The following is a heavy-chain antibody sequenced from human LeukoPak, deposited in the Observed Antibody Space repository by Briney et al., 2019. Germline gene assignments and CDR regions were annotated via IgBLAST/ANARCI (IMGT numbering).Heavy chain of an antibody. V-gene: IGHV4-39*07. CDR2: IYHSGST. D-gene: IGHD2-2*01. CDR3: AREAGYCSSTSCYPKVADAYYFDY. J-gene: IGHJ4*02. CDR1: GGSISSSSYY. Sequence: SETLSLTCTVSGGSISSSSYYWGWIRQPPGKGLEWIGSIYHSGSTYYNPSLKSRVTISVDTSKNQFSLKLSSVTAADTAVYYCAREAGYCSSTSCYPKVADAYYFDYWGQETLVTVSS.